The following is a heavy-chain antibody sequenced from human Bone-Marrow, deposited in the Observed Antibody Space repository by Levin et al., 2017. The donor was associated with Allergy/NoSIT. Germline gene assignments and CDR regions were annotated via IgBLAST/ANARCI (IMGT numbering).Heavy chain of an antibody. Sequence: GESLKISCTASRFDFSEYYMSWIRQAPGKGLEWISSISVNANHRNYADSVKGRFTISRDSAKNSLYLQMNSLKADDTAVYYCARDDHYNWKDGHGAYWGQGTLVTVSS. D-gene: IGHD1-1*01. CDR1: RFDFSEYY. CDR2: ISVNANHR. V-gene: IGHV3-11*01. CDR3: ARDDHYNWKDGHGAY. J-gene: IGHJ4*01.